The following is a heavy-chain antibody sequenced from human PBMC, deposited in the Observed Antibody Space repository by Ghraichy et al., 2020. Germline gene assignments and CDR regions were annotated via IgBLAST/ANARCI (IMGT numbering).Heavy chain of an antibody. J-gene: IGHJ5*02. CDR3: ARGSRYGSGYWGLDP. V-gene: IGHV1-8*01. D-gene: IGHD2-15*01. Sequence: ASVKVSCKASGYTFTSYDINWVRQATGQGLEWMGWMNPNSGNTGYAQKFQGRVTMTRNTSISTANMELSSLRSEDTAVYYCARGSRYGSGYWGLDPWAQGTLVTVSS. CDR1: GYTFTSYD. CDR2: MNPNSGNT.